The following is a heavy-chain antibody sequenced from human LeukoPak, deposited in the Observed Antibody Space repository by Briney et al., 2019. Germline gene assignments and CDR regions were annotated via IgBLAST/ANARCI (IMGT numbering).Heavy chain of an antibody. D-gene: IGHD3-10*01. V-gene: IGHV1-2*02. CDR2: INPNSGDT. J-gene: IGHJ4*02. Sequence: ASVKVSCKASGYTFTGYYMHWVRQAPGQGLEWMGWINPNSGDTNYAQKFQGRVTMTRDTSIDTAYMELSRLKTDDTAVYYCARNTNYFGSGNSFDYWGQGTLVTVSS. CDR3: ARNTNYFGSGNSFDY. CDR1: GYTFTGYY.